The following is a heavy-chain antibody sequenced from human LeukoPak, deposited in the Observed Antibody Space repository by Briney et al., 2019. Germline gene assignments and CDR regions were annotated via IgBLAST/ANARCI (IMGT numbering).Heavy chain of an antibody. CDR2: INAGNGNT. CDR3: ARDPSYYYDSSGYYYPAY. V-gene: IGHV1-3*03. CDR1: GYTFTSYA. Sequence: ASVKVSCKASGYTFTSYAMHWVRQAPGQRLGWMGWINAGNGNTKYSQEFQGRVTITRDTSASTAYMELSSLRSEDMAVYYCARDPSYYYDSSGYYYPAYWGQGTLVTVSS. D-gene: IGHD3-22*01. J-gene: IGHJ4*02.